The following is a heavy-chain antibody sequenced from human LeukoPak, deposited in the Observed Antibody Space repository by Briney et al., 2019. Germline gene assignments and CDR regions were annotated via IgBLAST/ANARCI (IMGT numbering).Heavy chain of an antibody. CDR2: IKSKTDEGTT. CDR3: TTDPVGVITVILTMGGEILDI. J-gene: IGHJ3*02. V-gene: IGHV3-15*01. CDR1: GFNLSNAW. D-gene: IGHD3-10*01. Sequence: KSGGSLRLSCAASGFNLSNAWMNWVRQTPGKGLEWVGRIKSKTDEGTTDYAAPVEGRFTISRDDSKNTLYLQMNSLKAEDTAVYYCTTDPVGVITVILTMGGEILDIWGQGTMVTVPS.